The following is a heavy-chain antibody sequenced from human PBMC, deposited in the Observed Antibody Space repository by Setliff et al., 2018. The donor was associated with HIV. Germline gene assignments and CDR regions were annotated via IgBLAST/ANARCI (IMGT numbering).Heavy chain of an antibody. CDR1: GGSFSGYY. Sequence: SETLSLTCAVYGGSFSGYYWSWIRQPPGKGLEWIGEINHSGSTNYNMSLWSRVTISLDASRNQFSRKLTSVTAADTAVYYCARTSSYWGYFDYWGQGTLVTVSS. CDR2: INHSGST. J-gene: IGHJ4*02. D-gene: IGHD2-8*02. V-gene: IGHV4-34*01. CDR3: ARTSSYWGYFDY.